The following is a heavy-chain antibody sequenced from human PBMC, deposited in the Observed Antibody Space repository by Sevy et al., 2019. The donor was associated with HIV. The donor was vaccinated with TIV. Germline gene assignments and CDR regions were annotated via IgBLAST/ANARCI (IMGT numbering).Heavy chain of an antibody. Sequence: SETLSLTCAVYGGSFSGYYWSWIRQPPWKGLEWIGEINHSRSTNYNPSLKSRVTISVDTSKNQFSLKLSPVTAADTAVYYCARGRRLGYDFWSGQYNWFDPWGQGTLVTVSS. CDR3: ARGRRLGYDFWSGQYNWFDP. J-gene: IGHJ5*02. V-gene: IGHV4-34*01. CDR1: GGSFSGYY. CDR2: INHSRST. D-gene: IGHD3-3*01.